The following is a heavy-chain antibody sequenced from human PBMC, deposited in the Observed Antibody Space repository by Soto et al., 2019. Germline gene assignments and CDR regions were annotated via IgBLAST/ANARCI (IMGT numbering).Heavy chain of an antibody. CDR2: ISYEGSEK. CDR3: VKDKGAAAGFDY. CDR1: GFTFSNNG. D-gene: IGHD6-13*01. J-gene: IGHJ4*02. V-gene: IGHV3-30*18. Sequence: QVHLVESGGGVVQPGRSLRLSCAASGFTFSNNGMHWVRQAPGKGLEWMGVISYEGSEKYYACSVKGRFTISRDNSKNTRYLQMDTLRAEDTAIYYCVKDKGAAAGFDYWGQGILVTVSS.